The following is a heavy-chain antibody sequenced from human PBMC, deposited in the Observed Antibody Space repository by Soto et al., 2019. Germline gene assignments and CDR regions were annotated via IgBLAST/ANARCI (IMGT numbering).Heavy chain of an antibody. V-gene: IGHV3-48*01. CDR2: INSSSSSI. CDR1: GFTFSSYW. D-gene: IGHD6-19*01. CDR3: ARDGGQWLNWFDP. J-gene: IGHJ5*02. Sequence: GGSLRLSCAASGFTFSSYWMHWVRQAPGKGLVWVSRINSSSSSIYYADSVKGRFTISRDNAKNSLYLQMNSLRAEDTAVYYCARDGGQWLNWFDPWGQGTLVTVSS.